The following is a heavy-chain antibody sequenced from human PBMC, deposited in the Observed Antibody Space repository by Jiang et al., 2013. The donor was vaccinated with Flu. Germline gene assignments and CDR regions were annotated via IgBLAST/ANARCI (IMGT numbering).Heavy chain of an antibody. Sequence: GKGRGVVAVIWYDGSNKYYADSVKGRFTISRDNSKNTLYLQMNSLRAEDTAVYYCARKYYYDSSGYLPDYWGQGTLVTVSS. J-gene: IGHJ4*02. V-gene: IGHV3-33*01. CDR3: ARKYYYDSSGYLPDY. CDR2: IWYDGSNK. D-gene: IGHD3-22*01.